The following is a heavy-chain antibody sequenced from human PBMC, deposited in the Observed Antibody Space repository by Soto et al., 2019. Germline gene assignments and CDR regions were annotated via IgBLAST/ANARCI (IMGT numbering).Heavy chain of an antibody. Sequence: PGGSLRLSCAASGFTFSSYAMHWVRQAPGKGLEWVAVISYDGSNKYYADSVKGRFTISRDNSKNTLYLQMNSLRAEDTAVYYCARDRISSSSPLVGMDVWGQGTTVTVSS. CDR2: ISYDGSNK. CDR1: GFTFSSYA. D-gene: IGHD6-13*01. V-gene: IGHV3-30-3*01. CDR3: ARDRISSSSPLVGMDV. J-gene: IGHJ6*02.